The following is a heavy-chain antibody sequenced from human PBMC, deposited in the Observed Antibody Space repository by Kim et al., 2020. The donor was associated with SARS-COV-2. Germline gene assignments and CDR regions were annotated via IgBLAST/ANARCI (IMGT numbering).Heavy chain of an antibody. V-gene: IGHV3-74*01. CDR3: ASRRYTGTYYYFDY. Sequence: FSSYWMHWVRQARGKGLVWVSRINSNGGTRSYAESVKCRFTISRDNAKSTLYLQMNSLRAEETAVYYCASRRYTGTYYYFDYWGQGTLVTVSS. D-gene: IGHD1-26*01. J-gene: IGHJ4*02. CDR2: INSNGGTR. CDR1: FSSYW.